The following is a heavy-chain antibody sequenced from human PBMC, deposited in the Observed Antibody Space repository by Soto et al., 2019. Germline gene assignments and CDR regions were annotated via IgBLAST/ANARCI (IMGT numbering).Heavy chain of an antibody. CDR3: TSEELWDYYGMDV. CDR2: IRSKAYGGTT. J-gene: IGHJ6*02. Sequence: GGSLRLSCTASGFTFGDYAMGWFRQAPGKGLEWVGFIRSKAYGGTTEYAASVKGRFTISRDDSKSIAYLQMNSLKTEDTAVYYCTSEELWDYYGMDVWGQGTTVTVSS. V-gene: IGHV3-49*03. CDR1: GFTFGDYA. D-gene: IGHD5-18*01.